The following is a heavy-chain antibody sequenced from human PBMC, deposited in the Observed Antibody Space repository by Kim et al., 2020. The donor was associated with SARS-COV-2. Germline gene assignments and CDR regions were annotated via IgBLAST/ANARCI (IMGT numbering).Heavy chain of an antibody. CDR1: GGSISSYY. D-gene: IGHD6-13*01. J-gene: IGHJ5*02. Sequence: SETLSLTCTVSGGSISSYYWSWIRQPPGKGLEWIGYIYYSGSTNYNPSLKSRVTISVDTSKNQFSLKLSSVTAADTAVYYCARAAAAAGTSWFDPWGQGTLVTVSS. V-gene: IGHV4-59*01. CDR2: IYYSGST. CDR3: ARAAAAAGTSWFDP.